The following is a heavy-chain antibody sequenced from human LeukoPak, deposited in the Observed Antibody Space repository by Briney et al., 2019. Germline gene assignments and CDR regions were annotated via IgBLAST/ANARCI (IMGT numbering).Heavy chain of an antibody. D-gene: IGHD6-13*01. V-gene: IGHV3-66*01. Sequence: GGALRLSCAASGFTFSSYSMSWVRQAPGKGVEGVSVIFSGGSTYYADSVKGRFTISRDNSKNTLYLQMISLRAEDTAVYYCAVAAAASGNYYYYGMDVWGQGTTVTVSS. CDR3: AVAAAASGNYYYYGMDV. CDR2: IFSGGST. J-gene: IGHJ6*02. CDR1: GFTFSSYS.